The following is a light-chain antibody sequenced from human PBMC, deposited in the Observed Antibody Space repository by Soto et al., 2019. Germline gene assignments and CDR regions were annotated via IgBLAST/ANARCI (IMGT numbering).Light chain of an antibody. J-gene: IGKJ1*01. Sequence: EIVLTQSPGTLSLSPGERATLSCRASQSVSSSSLAWYQQKPGQAPRLLIYGASSRATGIPDRFSGSGSGTDFTLTISRLEPDDSATYYCQQYAGSPPWTFGQGTKVDIK. V-gene: IGKV3-20*01. CDR2: GAS. CDR1: QSVSSSS. CDR3: QQYAGSPPWT.